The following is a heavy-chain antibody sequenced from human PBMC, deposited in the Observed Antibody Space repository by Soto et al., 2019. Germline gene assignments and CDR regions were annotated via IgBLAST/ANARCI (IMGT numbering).Heavy chain of an antibody. Sequence: ASVTVSCQTSGYAITIYDINWVRQATGQGLEWMGWMNPNSGNTGYAQKFQGRVTMTRNTSISTAYMELSSLRSEDTAVYYCARGQVRSYGSSFDPWGQGTLVTVSS. CDR3: ARGQVRSYGSSFDP. D-gene: IGHD5-18*01. CDR1: GYAITIYD. V-gene: IGHV1-8*01. J-gene: IGHJ5*02. CDR2: MNPNSGNT.